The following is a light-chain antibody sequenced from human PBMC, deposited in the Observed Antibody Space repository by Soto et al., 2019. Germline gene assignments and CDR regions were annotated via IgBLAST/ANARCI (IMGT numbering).Light chain of an antibody. J-gene: IGLJ2*01. CDR2: EDS. CDR3: YSTDSSGDHRV. CDR1: ALPKKY. V-gene: IGLV3-10*01. Sequence: SYELTQPPSVSVSPGQTAGITCSGDALPKKYAYWYQQKSGRAPVLIIYEDSKRPSGIPERFSGSSSGTMATLTISGAQEEDEADYYCYSTDSSGDHRVFGGGTKLTVL.